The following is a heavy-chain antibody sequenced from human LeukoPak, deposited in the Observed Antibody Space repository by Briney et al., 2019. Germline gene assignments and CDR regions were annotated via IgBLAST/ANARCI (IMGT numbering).Heavy chain of an antibody. V-gene: IGHV3-23*01. J-gene: IGHJ5*02. CDR2: ISGSGGST. Sequence: GGSLRLSCAASGFTFSSYAMSWVRQAPGKGLEWVSAISGSGGSTYYADSVKGRFTISRDNSKNTLYLQMNSLRAEDTAVYYCAKDLEQWLVVSGFDPWGQGTLVTVSS. CDR1: GFTFSSYA. D-gene: IGHD6-19*01. CDR3: AKDLEQWLVVSGFDP.